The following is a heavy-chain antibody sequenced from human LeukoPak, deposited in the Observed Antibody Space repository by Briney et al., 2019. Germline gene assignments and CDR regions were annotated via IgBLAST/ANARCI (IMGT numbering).Heavy chain of an antibody. Sequence: GGSLRLSCAASGFTFSSYCMDWVRQAPGKGLEWVSSISSSSSYIYYADSVKGRFTISRDNAKNSLYLQMNSLRAEDTAVYYCARDPDTIFGVVIDYWGQGTLVTVSS. D-gene: IGHD3-3*01. V-gene: IGHV3-21*01. CDR3: ARDPDTIFGVVIDY. J-gene: IGHJ4*02. CDR1: GFTFSSYC. CDR2: ISSSSSYI.